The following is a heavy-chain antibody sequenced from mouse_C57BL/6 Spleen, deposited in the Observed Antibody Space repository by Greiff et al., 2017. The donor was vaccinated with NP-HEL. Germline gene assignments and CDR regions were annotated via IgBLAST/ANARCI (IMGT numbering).Heavy chain of an antibody. CDR3: ARPEEDYYYGSSYFDY. CDR1: GYTFTEYT. J-gene: IGHJ2*01. D-gene: IGHD1-1*01. Sequence: LVESGAELVKPGASVKLSCKASGYTFTEYTIHWVKQRSGQGLEWIGWFYPGSGSIKYNEKFKDKATLTADKSSSTVYMELSRLTSEDSAVYFCARPEEDYYYGSSYFDYWGQGTTLTVSS. V-gene: IGHV1-62-2*01. CDR2: FYPGSGSI.